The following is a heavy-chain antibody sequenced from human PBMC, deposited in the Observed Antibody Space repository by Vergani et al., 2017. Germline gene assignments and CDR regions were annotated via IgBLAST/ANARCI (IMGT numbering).Heavy chain of an antibody. CDR1: GGSFSGYY. CDR3: ARGYCSGGSCYSGGVLRYVDV. J-gene: IGHJ6*03. V-gene: IGHV4-34*01. Sequence: QVQLQQWGAGLLKPSETLSLTCAVYGGSFSGYYWSWIRQPPGKGLEWIGEINHSGSTNYNPSLKSRVTISVDTSKNQFSLKLSSVTAADTAVYYCARGYCSGGSCYSGGVLRYVDVWGKGTTVTVSS. CDR2: INHSGST. D-gene: IGHD2-15*01.